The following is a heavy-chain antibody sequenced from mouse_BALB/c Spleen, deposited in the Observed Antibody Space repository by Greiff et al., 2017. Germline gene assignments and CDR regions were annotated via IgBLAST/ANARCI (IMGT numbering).Heavy chain of an antibody. D-gene: IGHD2-3*01. CDR3: ARDGDDGYYAMDY. J-gene: IGHJ4*01. CDR2: IWGDGST. V-gene: IGHV2-6-7*01. CDR1: GFSLTGYG. Sequence: VQLQESGPGLVAPSQSLSITCTVSGFSLTGYGVNWVRQPPGKGLEWLGMIWGDGSTDYNSALKSRLSISKDNSKSQVFLKMNSLQTDDTARYYCARDGDDGYYAMDYWGQGTSVTVSS.